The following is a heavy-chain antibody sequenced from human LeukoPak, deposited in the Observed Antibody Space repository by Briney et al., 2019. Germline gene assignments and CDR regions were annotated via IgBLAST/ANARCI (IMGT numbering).Heavy chain of an antibody. CDR1: GGSISSYY. CDR3: ARGDWNDIFDY. Sequence: SETLSLTCTVSGGSISSYYWSWIRKPPGKGQEWIGYIYYSGSTNYNPSLKSRVTISVDTSKNQFSLKLSSVTAADTAVYYCARGDWNDIFDYWGQGTLVTVSS. CDR2: IYYSGST. V-gene: IGHV4-59*01. J-gene: IGHJ4*02. D-gene: IGHD1-1*01.